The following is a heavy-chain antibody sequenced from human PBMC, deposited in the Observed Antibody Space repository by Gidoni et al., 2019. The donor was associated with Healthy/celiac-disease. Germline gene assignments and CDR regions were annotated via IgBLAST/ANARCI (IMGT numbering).Heavy chain of an antibody. CDR3: ARDPVGPDMLTGYRTNYYGMDV. D-gene: IGHD3-9*01. CDR2: ISADNGNT. V-gene: IGHV1-18*04. CDR1: GYTFTSYV. Sequence: QVQLVQSGAEVKKPGASVKVSFQASGYTFTSYVIRWVRQAPGQGLEWMGWISADNGNTNYAQKLQGRVTMNTDTSTSTAYMELRSLRSDDTAVDYWARDPVGPDMLTGYRTNYYGMDVWGQGTTVTVSS. J-gene: IGHJ6*02.